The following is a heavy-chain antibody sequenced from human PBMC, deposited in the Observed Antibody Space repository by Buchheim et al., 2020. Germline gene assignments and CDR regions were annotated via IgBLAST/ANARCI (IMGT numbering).Heavy chain of an antibody. D-gene: IGHD3-22*01. CDR3: ARSSGYYYRGNYFDY. J-gene: IGHJ4*02. CDR1: GGSISSSNW. Sequence: QVQLQESGPGLVKPSGTVSPTCAVSGGSISSSNWWSWVRQPPGKGLEWIGEIYHSGSTNYNPSLKSRVTISVDKSKKQLSLTLSSVTAADTAVYYCARSSGYYYRGNYFDYWGQGTL. V-gene: IGHV4-4*02. CDR2: IYHSGST.